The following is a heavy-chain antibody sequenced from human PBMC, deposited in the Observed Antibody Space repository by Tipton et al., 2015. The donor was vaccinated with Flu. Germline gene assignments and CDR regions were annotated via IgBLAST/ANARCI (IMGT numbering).Heavy chain of an antibody. D-gene: IGHD6-13*01. V-gene: IGHV5-51*01. Sequence: QLVQSGAEVKKAGGPLKISCKGSGYSFTSYWIGWVRQMPGKGLEWMGIINPDDSDTRYSPSFHGQVTISVDKSIRTAYLQWSSLKASDTAIYYCARPRLESSSWPIDFWGRGTLVTVSS. CDR1: GYSFTSYW. CDR3: ARPRLESSSWPIDF. CDR2: INPDDSDT. J-gene: IGHJ4*01.